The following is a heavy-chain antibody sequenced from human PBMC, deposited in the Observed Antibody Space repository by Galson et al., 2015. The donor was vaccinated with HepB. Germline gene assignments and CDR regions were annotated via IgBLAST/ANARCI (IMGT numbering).Heavy chain of an antibody. D-gene: IGHD4-17*01. V-gene: IGHV5-10-1*01. J-gene: IGHJ2*01. Sequence: QSGAEVKKPGESLRISCKASGYSFTDYWINWVRQMPGKGLEWMGKIDPSDSYTQYSPSFQGLVTISVDKSISTAYLQWTSLKASDTAMYYCARPPPYGHYAYFDLWGRGTLVTVSS. CDR2: IDPSDSYT. CDR3: ARPPPYGHYAYFDL. CDR1: GYSFTDYW.